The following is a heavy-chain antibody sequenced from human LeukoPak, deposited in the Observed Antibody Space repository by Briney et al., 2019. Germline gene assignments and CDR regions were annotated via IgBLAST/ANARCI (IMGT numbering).Heavy chain of an antibody. D-gene: IGHD6-19*01. J-gene: IGHJ4*02. V-gene: IGHV3-21*01. CDR1: GFTFSSYS. CDR2: ISSSSSYI. CDR3: ARVSRGYSSGWYFDY. Sequence: GGSLRLSCAASGFTFSSYSMNWVRQAPGKGLEWVSSISSSSSYIYYADSVKGRFTVSRDNAKNSLYLQMNSLRAEDTAVYYCARVSRGYSSGWYFDYWGQGTLVTVSS.